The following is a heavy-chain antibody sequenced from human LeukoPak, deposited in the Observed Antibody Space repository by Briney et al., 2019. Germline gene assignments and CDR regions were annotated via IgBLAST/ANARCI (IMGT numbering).Heavy chain of an antibody. D-gene: IGHD1-14*01. CDR1: GFTFSSYW. CDR3: ARSNQADDY. V-gene: IGHV3-74*01. Sequence: GGSLRLSRAASGFTFSSYWMHWVRQVPGKGLVWVSRINPGGSSTAYADSVKGRFTISRDNAKNTLYLQMDSLGAEDTAIYYCARSNQADDYWGQGTLVTVSS. J-gene: IGHJ4*02. CDR2: INPGGSST.